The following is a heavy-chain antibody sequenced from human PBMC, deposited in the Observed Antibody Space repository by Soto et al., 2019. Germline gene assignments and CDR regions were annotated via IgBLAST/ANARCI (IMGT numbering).Heavy chain of an antibody. J-gene: IGHJ3*02. CDR2: MSFDGTR. D-gene: IGHD3-16*01. CDR3: TRGRPLPSMITGEAPLAS. V-gene: IGHV3-30*03. CDR1: GFTFSNYA. Sequence: QVQLVESGGGVVQPGTSLTLSCAASGFTFSNYAMHWVRQAPGKGLEWVAAMSFDGTRYYADSVKGRSTISRDSARNTVFLQKSGLRVDDTALYYCTRGRPLPSMITGEAPLASWGQGTMVTVSS.